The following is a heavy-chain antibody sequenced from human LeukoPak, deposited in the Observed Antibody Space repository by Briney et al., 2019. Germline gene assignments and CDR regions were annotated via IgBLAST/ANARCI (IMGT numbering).Heavy chain of an antibody. CDR3: ARDAATGVFES. D-gene: IGHD1-14*01. Sequence: PSQTLSLTCTVSGGSISSGGYYWSWIRQPPGKGLEWIGYIYHSGSTNYNPSLKSRVTISVDTSKNQFSLKLSSVTAADTAVYYCARDAATGVFESWGQGTLVAVSS. J-gene: IGHJ4*02. CDR2: IYHSGST. V-gene: IGHV4-30-2*01. CDR1: GGSISSGGYY.